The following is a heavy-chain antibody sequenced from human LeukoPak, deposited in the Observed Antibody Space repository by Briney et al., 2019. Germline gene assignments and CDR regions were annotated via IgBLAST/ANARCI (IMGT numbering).Heavy chain of an antibody. CDR1: GGSISSSY. J-gene: IGHJ3*02. Sequence: PSETLSLTGTVSGGSISSSYWSWIRQPAGKGLEGIGRIYTSGSTNYNPSLKSRVTMSVDTSKNQFSLKLSSVTAADTAVYYCARDQLNYYDSSGSDDAFDIWGQGTMVTVSS. CDR2: IYTSGST. V-gene: IGHV4-4*07. CDR3: ARDQLNYYDSSGSDDAFDI. D-gene: IGHD3-22*01.